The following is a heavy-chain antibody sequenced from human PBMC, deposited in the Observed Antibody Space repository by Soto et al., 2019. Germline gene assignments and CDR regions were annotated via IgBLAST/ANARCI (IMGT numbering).Heavy chain of an antibody. V-gene: IGHV6-1*01. CDR2: TYYRSQWHY. Sequence: SQTLSLTCAISGDSVSSNSAVWNWIRQSPSRGLEWLGRTYYRSQWHYEYAVFVQSRISIDPDTSKNHFSLQLNSVTPEDTAVYYGVRLVGKSWLDHWGQGTLVTVSS. D-gene: IGHD2-15*01. CDR1: GDSVSSNSAV. J-gene: IGHJ4*02. CDR3: VRLVGKSWLDH.